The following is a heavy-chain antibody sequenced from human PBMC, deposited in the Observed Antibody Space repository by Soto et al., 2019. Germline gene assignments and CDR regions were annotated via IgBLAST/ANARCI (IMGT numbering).Heavy chain of an antibody. Sequence: PGWSLRLSCASSVFTFDDYAMHWVRQSPGKGLQWVSGISWNSASTGYAESVRGRFTISRDNSKNSLYLQISSLRPEDTAMYYCVKDTKHMGTLGWFVSWGQGTPVTVSS. CDR3: VKDTKHMGTLGWFVS. CDR2: ISWNSAST. J-gene: IGHJ5*02. D-gene: IGHD6-19*01. CDR1: VFTFDDYA. V-gene: IGHV3-9*01.